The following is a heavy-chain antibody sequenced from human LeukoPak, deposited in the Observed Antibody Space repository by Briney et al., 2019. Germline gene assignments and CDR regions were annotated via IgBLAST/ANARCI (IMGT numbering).Heavy chain of an antibody. CDR3: ARKWNYDILTGYLADDY. J-gene: IGHJ4*02. CDR2: ISAYNGNT. Sequence: GASVKVSCKASGYTFTSYGISWVRQAPGQGLEWMGWISAYNGNTNYAQKLQGRVTMTTDTSTSTAYMELRSLRSDDTAVYYCARKWNYDILTGYLADDYWGQGTLVTVSS. V-gene: IGHV1-18*01. CDR1: GYTFTSYG. D-gene: IGHD3-9*01.